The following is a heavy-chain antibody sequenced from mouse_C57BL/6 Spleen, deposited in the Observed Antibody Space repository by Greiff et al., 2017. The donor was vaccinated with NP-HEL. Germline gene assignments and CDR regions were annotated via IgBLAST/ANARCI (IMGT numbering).Heavy chain of an antibody. CDR2: IDPSDSYT. Sequence: VQLQQPGAELVKPGASVKLSCKASGYTFTSYWMQWVKQRPGQGLEWIGEIDPSDSYTNYNQKFKGKATLTVDTSSSTAYMQLSSLTSEDSAVYYCARSYGYDVGDGMDYWGQGTSVTVSS. CDR3: ARSYGYDVGDGMDY. CDR1: GYTFTSYW. D-gene: IGHD2-2*01. V-gene: IGHV1-50*01. J-gene: IGHJ4*01.